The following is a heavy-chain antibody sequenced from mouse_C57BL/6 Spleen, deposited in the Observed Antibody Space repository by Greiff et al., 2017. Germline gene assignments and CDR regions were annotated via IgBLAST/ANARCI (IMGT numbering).Heavy chain of an antibody. Sequence: VQLQQPGAELVMPGASVKLSCKASGYTFTSYWMHWVKQRPGQGLEWIGEIDPSDSYTNYNQKFKGKSTLTVDKSSSTAYMQLSSLTSEDSAVYYCARAAQANAMDYWGQGTSVTVSS. CDR1: GYTFTSYW. CDR2: IDPSDSYT. CDR3: ARAAQANAMDY. D-gene: IGHD3-2*02. V-gene: IGHV1-69*01. J-gene: IGHJ4*01.